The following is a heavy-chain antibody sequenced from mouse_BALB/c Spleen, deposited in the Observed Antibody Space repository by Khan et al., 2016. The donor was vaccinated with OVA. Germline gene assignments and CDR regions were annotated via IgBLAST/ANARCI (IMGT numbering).Heavy chain of an antibody. J-gene: IGHJ4*01. CDR1: GYSITSDYA. Sequence: EVQLQESGPGLVKPSQSLSLTCTVTGYSITSDYAWNWIRQFPGNKLEWMGYISYSGSTSYNPSLKSRISITRDTSKNQFFLQLTSVTTEDTATYDCARQNYYGYAIDYWGQGTSVTVSS. D-gene: IGHD1-1*01. CDR3: ARQNYYGYAIDY. CDR2: ISYSGST. V-gene: IGHV3-2*02.